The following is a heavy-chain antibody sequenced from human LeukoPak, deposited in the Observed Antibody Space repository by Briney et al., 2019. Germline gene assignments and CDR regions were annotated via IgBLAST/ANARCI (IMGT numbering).Heavy chain of an antibody. CDR1: GFSFSAYW. CDR2: IHSDGSIA. CDR3: ARRGSQLPQPGVVSYAFDI. Sequence: GGSLRLSCVASGFSFSAYWMHWVRQVPGKGLVWVSRIHSDGSIANYADSVKGRFTISRDNSKNTLYLQLNSLRAEDTAVYYCARRGSQLPQPGVVSYAFDIWGQGTMVTVSS. V-gene: IGHV3-74*01. J-gene: IGHJ3*02. D-gene: IGHD2-2*01.